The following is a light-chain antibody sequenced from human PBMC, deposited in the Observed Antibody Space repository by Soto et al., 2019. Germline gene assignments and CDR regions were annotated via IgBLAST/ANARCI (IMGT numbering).Light chain of an antibody. CDR3: QSYDNGLQWV. CDR1: SSDVGSYNR. Sequence: QSALTQPASVSGSPGQSITISCTGGSSDVGSYNRVSWYRQHPGKAPQLMIYEVSNRPSGVSNRFSGSKSGNTASLTISGLQAEDEADYYCQSYDNGLQWVFGGGTKLTVL. J-gene: IGLJ3*02. CDR2: EVS. V-gene: IGLV2-23*02.